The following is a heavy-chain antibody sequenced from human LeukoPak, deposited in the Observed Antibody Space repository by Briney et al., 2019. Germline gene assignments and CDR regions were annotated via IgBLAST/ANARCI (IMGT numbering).Heavy chain of an antibody. CDR1: GFTFSDYY. Sequence: PGGSLRLSCAASGFTFSDYYMSWIRQAPGKGLEWVSYISSSGSTIYYADSVKGRFTISRGNAKNSLYLQMNSLRAEDTAVYYCARDFLAYYDSSGFAVDVWGQGTTVTVSS. J-gene: IGHJ6*02. CDR2: ISSSGSTI. D-gene: IGHD3-22*01. V-gene: IGHV3-11*04. CDR3: ARDFLAYYDSSGFAVDV.